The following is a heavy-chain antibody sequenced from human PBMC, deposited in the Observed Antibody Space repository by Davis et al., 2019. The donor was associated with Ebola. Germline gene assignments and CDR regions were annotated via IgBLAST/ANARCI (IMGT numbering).Heavy chain of an antibody. V-gene: IGHV1-2*06. CDR3: ARDQVYYYDSSGDLWY. J-gene: IGHJ4*02. Sequence: ASVKVSCKASGYTFTGYYMHWVRQAPGQGLEWMGRINPNSGGTNYAQKFQGRVTMTRDTSISTAYMELSRLRPEDTAVYYCARDQVYYYDSSGDLWYWGQGTLVTVSS. CDR1: GYTFTGYY. D-gene: IGHD3-22*01. CDR2: INPNSGGT.